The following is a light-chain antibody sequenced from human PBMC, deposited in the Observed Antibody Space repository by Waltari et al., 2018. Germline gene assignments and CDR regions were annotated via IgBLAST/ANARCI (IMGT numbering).Light chain of an antibody. CDR3: QAWDSRTYVV. Sequence: SYELTQTPSVSVSPGQTASITCSGDKLEDKYVCWYQQKAGQSPVMVIYQDTRRPSEIPERFSGSSSGNTATLTISGTQAVDEVDYYCQAWDSRTYVVFGGGTKLTAL. J-gene: IGLJ2*01. V-gene: IGLV3-1*01. CDR2: QDT. CDR1: KLEDKY.